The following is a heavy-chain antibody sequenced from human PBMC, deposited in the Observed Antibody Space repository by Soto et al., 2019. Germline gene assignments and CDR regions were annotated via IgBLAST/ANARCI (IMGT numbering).Heavy chain of an antibody. J-gene: IGHJ4*02. D-gene: IGHD2-15*01. CDR2: IIPIFGTA. CDR1: GGTFSSYA. CDR3: ARSGPQGYCSGGSCYSGLDY. Sequence: ASVKVSCEASGGTFSSYAISWVRQAPGQGLEWMGGIIPIFGTANYAQKFQGRVTITADKSTSTAYMELSSLRSEDTAVYYCARSGPQGYCSGGSCYSGLDYWGQGTLVTVS. V-gene: IGHV1-69*06.